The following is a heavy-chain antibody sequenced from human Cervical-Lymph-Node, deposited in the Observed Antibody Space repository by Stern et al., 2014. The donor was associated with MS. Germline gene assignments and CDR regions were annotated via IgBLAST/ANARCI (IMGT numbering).Heavy chain of an antibody. V-gene: IGHV3-23*04. J-gene: IGHJ4*02. CDR1: GFTFSDYA. Sequence: EVQLEESGGDLVQPGGSLRLSCAASGFTFSDYAMTWVRQAPGKGLEWVSGISGSRDTTFIADSLKGRFTISRDNSKNTLFLQMNSLRVDDTAVYYCAKDIAVADPFYFDYWGQGILVTVSS. CDR3: AKDIAVADPFYFDY. D-gene: IGHD6-19*01. CDR2: ISGSRDTT.